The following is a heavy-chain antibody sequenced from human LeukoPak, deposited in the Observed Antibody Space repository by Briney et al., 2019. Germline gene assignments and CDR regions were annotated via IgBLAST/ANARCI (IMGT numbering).Heavy chain of an antibody. CDR2: IYYSGST. D-gene: IGHD5/OR15-5a*01. J-gene: IGHJ4*02. Sequence: SETLSLTCTVSGGSLSSSSYYWGWIRQPPGKGLEWIGSIYYSGSTYYNPSLKSRVTISVDTSKNQFSLKLSSVTAADTAVYYCARQIRLPNFDYWGQGTLVTVSS. CDR3: ARQIRLPNFDY. V-gene: IGHV4-39*01. CDR1: GGSLSSSSYY.